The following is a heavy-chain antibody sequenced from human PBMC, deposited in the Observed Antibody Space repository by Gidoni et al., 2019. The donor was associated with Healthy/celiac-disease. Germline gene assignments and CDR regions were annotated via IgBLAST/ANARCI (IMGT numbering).Heavy chain of an antibody. CDR1: GGSIRSSSYY. CDR3: AASAARYTVPGY. CDR2: IYYSWRT. V-gene: IGHV4-39*01. D-gene: IGHD3-9*01. Sequence: QLQLQESGPGLVKPSETLSLTCTVSGGSIRSSSYYWGWIRQPPGKGLECIGSIYYSWRTYDNASLKILVTISVDTSKNQFSLKLSSVTAADTAVYYCAASAARYTVPGYWGQGTLVTVSS. J-gene: IGHJ4*02.